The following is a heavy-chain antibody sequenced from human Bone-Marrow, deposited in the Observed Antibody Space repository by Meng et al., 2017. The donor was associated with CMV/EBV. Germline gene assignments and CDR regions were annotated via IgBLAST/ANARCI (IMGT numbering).Heavy chain of an antibody. D-gene: IGHD5-24*01. J-gene: IGHJ6*02. CDR1: GFTFSSYG. V-gene: IGHV3-30*02. CDR2: IRYDGSNK. Sequence: GESLKISCAASGFTFSSYGMHWVRQAPGKGLEWVAFIRYDGSNKYYADSVKGRFTISRDNSKNTLYLQMNSLRAEDTAVYYCGRAGGGYYYYGMDVWGQGTTVTVYS. CDR3: GRAGGGYYYYGMDV.